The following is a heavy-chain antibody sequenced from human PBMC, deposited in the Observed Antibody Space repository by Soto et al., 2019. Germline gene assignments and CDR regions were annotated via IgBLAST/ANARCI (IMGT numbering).Heavy chain of an antibody. V-gene: IGHV4-59*01. CDR3: ASDRGSLGRFGELSYYDYYLDV. CDR1: GGSISSYY. CDR2: IYYSGST. Sequence: SETLSLTCTVSGGSISSYYWSWIRQPPGKGLEWIGYIYYSGSTNYNPSLKSRVTISVDTSKNQFSLKLSSVTAADTAVYYCASDRGSLGRFGELSYYDYYLDVWGKGTTVSVSS. D-gene: IGHD3-10*01. J-gene: IGHJ6*03.